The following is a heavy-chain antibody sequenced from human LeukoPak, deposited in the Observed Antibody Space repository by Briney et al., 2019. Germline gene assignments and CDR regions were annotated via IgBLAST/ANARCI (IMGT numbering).Heavy chain of an antibody. CDR3: AKDSAYYYGSGSYYNYGY. CDR2: ISGSGGST. D-gene: IGHD3-10*01. V-gene: IGHV3-23*01. J-gene: IGHJ4*02. Sequence: GGSLRLSCAASRFTFSDYYMTWIRQAPGKGLEWVSAISGSGGSTNYADSVKGRFTISRDNSKNTLYLQMNSLRAEDTAVYYCAKDSAYYYGSGSYYNYGYWGQGTLVTVSS. CDR1: RFTFSDYY.